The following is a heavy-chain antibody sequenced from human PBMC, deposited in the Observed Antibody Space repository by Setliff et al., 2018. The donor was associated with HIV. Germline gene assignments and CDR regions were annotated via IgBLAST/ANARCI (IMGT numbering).Heavy chain of an antibody. Sequence: PGGSLRLSCVVSGFIFENHAMHWVRRAPGKGLEWLTLLRQDVNKDYYGDSVKGRFTITRDNSKKTLYLYMNNLRSEDTAVYYCAKNIAGVCYSGLDYWGQGALVTSPQ. CDR3: AKNIAGVCYSGLDY. CDR1: GFIFENHA. CDR2: LRQDVNKD. D-gene: IGHD2-15*01. V-gene: IGHV3-30*02. J-gene: IGHJ4*02.